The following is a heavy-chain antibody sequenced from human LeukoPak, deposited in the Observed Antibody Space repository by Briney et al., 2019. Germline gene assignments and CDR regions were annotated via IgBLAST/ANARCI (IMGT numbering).Heavy chain of an antibody. CDR2: IFDSGSP. J-gene: IGHJ6*02. CDR3: ARRIGEAKGLYYYYGMDV. Sequence: SETLSLTCTVSGASISGYYWSWIRQPPGKGLEWIGYIFDSGSPDYNPSLRSRVAISVDTSKNQFSLKLSSVTAADTAVYYCARRIGEAKGLYYYYGMDVWGQGTTVTVSS. V-gene: IGHV4-59*01. D-gene: IGHD3-10*01. CDR1: GASISGYY.